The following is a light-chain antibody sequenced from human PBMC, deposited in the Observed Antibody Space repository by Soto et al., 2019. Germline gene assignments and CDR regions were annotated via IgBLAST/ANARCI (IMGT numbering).Light chain of an antibody. J-gene: IGLJ1*01. CDR3: CSYAGSSTFYV. Sequence: QSALTQPASVYGSPGQSITISCTGTSSDVGSYNLISWYQQYPDKAPKLMIYEVSKRPSGVSNRFSGSKSGNTASLTISGLQAEDEADYYCCSYAGSSTFYVFGSGTKVTVL. CDR1: SSDVGSYNL. CDR2: EVS. V-gene: IGLV2-23*02.